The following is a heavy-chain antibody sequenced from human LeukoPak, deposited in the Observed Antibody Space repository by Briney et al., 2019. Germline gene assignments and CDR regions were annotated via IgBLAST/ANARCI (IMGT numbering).Heavy chain of an antibody. CDR1: GGSLSGSNFY. D-gene: IGHD6-19*01. CDR3: ARLVYSSGWYRLDY. Sequence: SETLSLTCTVSGGSLSGSNFYWGWIRQPPGKGLEWIVSVYYGGSTYYNPSLKSRVTVSVDTSKNQFSLRLISVTAADTAVYYCARLVYSSGWYRLDYWGQGTLVTVSS. V-gene: IGHV4-39*07. J-gene: IGHJ4*02. CDR2: VYYGGST.